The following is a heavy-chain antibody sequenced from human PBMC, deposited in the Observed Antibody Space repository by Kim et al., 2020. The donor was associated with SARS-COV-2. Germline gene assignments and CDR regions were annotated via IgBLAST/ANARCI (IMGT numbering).Heavy chain of an antibody. Sequence: ASVKVSCKASGYTFTSYYMHWVRQAPGQGLEWMGIINPSGGSTSYAQKFQGRVTMTRDTSTSTVYMELSSLRSEDTAVYYCARVSAPDDFWSGYSDDAFDIWGQGTMVTVSS. V-gene: IGHV1-46*01. D-gene: IGHD3-3*01. J-gene: IGHJ3*02. CDR2: INPSGGST. CDR3: ARVSAPDDFWSGYSDDAFDI. CDR1: GYTFTSYY.